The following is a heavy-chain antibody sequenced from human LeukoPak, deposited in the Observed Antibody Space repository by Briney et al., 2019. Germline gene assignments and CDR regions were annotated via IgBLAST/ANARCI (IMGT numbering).Heavy chain of an antibody. J-gene: IGHJ3*02. Sequence: ASVKVSCKASGYTFTGYYMHWVRRAPGQGLEWMGIINPSGGSTSYAQKFQGRVTMTRDTSTSTVYMELSSLRSEDTAVYYCARDFGVAYSGSCTFDIWGQGTMVTVSS. D-gene: IGHD1-26*01. CDR2: INPSGGST. CDR3: ARDFGVAYSGSCTFDI. V-gene: IGHV1-46*01. CDR1: GYTFTGYY.